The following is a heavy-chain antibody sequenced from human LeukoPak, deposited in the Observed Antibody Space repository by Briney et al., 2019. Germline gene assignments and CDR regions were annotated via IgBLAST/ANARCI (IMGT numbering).Heavy chain of an antibody. J-gene: IGHJ6*03. V-gene: IGHV1-18*01. CDR1: GYTFTSYG. Sequence: GASVKVSCKASGYTFTSYGISWVRQAPGQGLEWMGWVSAYNGNTNYAQKLQGRVTMTTDTSTDTAYMELSSLRSEDTAVYYCATGPLMEYYYMDVWGKGTTVTVSS. CDR3: ATGPLMEYYYMDV. D-gene: IGHD2-8*01. CDR2: VSAYNGNT.